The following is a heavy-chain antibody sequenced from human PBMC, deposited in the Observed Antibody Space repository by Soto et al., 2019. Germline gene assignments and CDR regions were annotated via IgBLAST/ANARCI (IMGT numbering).Heavy chain of an antibody. V-gene: IGHV1-58*01. J-gene: IGHJ2*01. CDR3: AADRYYYDSSGYYWYFDL. CDR2: IVVGSGNT. D-gene: IGHD3-22*01. CDR1: GFTFTSSA. Sequence: SVKVACKASGFTFTSSAVQWVRQARGQRLEWIGWIVVGSGNTNYAQKFQERVTITRDMSTSTAYMELSSLRSEDTAVYYCAADRYYYDSSGYYWYFDLWGRGTLVT.